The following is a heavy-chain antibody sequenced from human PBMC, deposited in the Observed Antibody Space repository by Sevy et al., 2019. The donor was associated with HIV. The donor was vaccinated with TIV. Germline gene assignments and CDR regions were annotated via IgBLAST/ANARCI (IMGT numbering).Heavy chain of an antibody. CDR2: ISSSSSYI. Sequence: GGSLRLSCAASGFTFSSYSMNWVRQAPGKGLEWVSSISSSSSYIYYADSVKGRFTISRDNAKNSLYVQMNSLRAEDTAVYYCARDGDTAMVTPDYYYYMDVWGKGTTVTVSS. CDR1: GFTFSSYS. J-gene: IGHJ6*03. D-gene: IGHD5-18*01. CDR3: ARDGDTAMVTPDYYYYMDV. V-gene: IGHV3-21*01.